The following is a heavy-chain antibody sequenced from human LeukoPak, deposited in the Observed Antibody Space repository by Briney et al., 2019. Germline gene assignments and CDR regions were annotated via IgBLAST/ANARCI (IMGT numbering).Heavy chain of an antibody. CDR3: ARAFRPASDPHDFYDF. CDR2: IWYDGSNK. Sequence: QPGGSLRLSCAASGFTFSSYGMHWVRQAPGKGLEWVAVIWYDGSNKYYADSVKGRFTISRDNSKNTLYLQMNSLRAEDTAVYYCARAFRPASDPHDFYDFWGRGTTVTVSS. D-gene: IGHD3/OR15-3a*01. J-gene: IGHJ3*01. CDR1: GFTFSSYG. V-gene: IGHV3-33*01.